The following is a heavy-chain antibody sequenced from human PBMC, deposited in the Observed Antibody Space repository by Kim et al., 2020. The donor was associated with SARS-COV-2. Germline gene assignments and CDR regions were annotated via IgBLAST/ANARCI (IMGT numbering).Heavy chain of an antibody. J-gene: IGHJ4*02. CDR2: IYYSGST. CDR1: GGSISSSSYY. V-gene: IGHV4-39*01. D-gene: IGHD3-10*01. Sequence: SETLSLTCTVSGGSISSSSYYWGWIRQPPGKGLEWIGSIYYSGSTYYNPSLKSRVTISVDTSKNQFSLKLSSVTAADTAVYYCSVITMVRGVPNFDYWGQGTLVTVSS. CDR3: SVITMVRGVPNFDY.